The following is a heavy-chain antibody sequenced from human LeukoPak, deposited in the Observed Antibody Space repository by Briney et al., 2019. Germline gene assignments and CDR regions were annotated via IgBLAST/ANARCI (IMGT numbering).Heavy chain of an antibody. CDR3: ARVGRTTIFGVVTPYYYYYYGMDV. Sequence: GASVKVSCTASGGTFSSYAISWVRQAPGQGLEWMGGIIPIFGTANYAQKFQGRVTITADESTSTAYMELSSLRSEDTAVYYCARVGRTTIFGVVTPYYYYYYGMDVWGQGTTVTVSS. V-gene: IGHV1-69*13. CDR1: GGTFSSYA. J-gene: IGHJ6*02. CDR2: IIPIFGTA. D-gene: IGHD3-3*01.